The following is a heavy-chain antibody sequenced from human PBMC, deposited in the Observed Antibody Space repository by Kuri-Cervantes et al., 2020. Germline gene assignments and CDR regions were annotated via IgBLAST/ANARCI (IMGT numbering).Heavy chain of an antibody. Sequence: SETLSLTCTVSGGSVSSGSYYWSWIRQPPGKGLEWIGYIYYSGSTYYNPSLKSRVTISVDTSKNQFSLKLSSVTAADTAVYYCASSSRYYDSSGYYSGDWFDPWGQGTLVTVSS. CDR3: ASSSRYYDSSGYYSGDWFDP. V-gene: IGHV4-30-4*01. D-gene: IGHD3-22*01. J-gene: IGHJ5*02. CDR2: IYYSGST. CDR1: GGSVSSGSYY.